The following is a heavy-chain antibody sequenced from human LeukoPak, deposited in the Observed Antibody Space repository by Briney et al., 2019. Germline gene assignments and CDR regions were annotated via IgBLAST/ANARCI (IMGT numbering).Heavy chain of an antibody. D-gene: IGHD5-18*01. CDR3: ATRGYSYGYP. Sequence: WECLSLARAVYGPSVSSYYWGCIRQPPGRGVEWIEEINHSGSTNYNTPLTSRVTISEDTSKNQLSLKLSSVTAADSAVYYCATRGYSYGYPWGEETLVTVSS. CDR1: GPSVSSYY. CDR2: INHSGST. V-gene: IGHV4-34*01. J-gene: IGHJ5*02.